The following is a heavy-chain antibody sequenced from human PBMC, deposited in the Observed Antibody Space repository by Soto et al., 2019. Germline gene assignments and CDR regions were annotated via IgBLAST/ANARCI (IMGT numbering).Heavy chain of an antibody. CDR1: GDSVSSNSAA. CDR2: TYYRSKWYN. J-gene: IGHJ4*02. V-gene: IGHV6-1*01. D-gene: IGHD3-22*01. Sequence: SQTLSLTCAISGDSVSSNSAAWNWIRQSPSRGLEWLGRTYYRSKWYNDYAVSVKSRITINPDTSKNQFSLQLNSVTPEDTAVYYCARTGTHDSSGYPLFDYWGQGTLVTVYS. CDR3: ARTGTHDSSGYPLFDY.